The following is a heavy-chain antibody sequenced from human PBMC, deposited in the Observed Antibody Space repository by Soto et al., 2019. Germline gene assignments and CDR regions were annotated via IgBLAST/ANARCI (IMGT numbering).Heavy chain of an antibody. J-gene: IGHJ4*02. Sequence: QVQLQESGPGLVKPSGTLSLTCDVFGASITSSNWWSWVSKSPGGGLEGFGEVFHGGSTNYHPSLTSRVTVSVHKYKNQFALILPSLTAADAAVSYGARDRRNFAVPFDNWGQGIRVTFSS. CDR1: GASITSSNW. CDR3: ARDRRNFAVPFDN. CDR2: VFHGGST. V-gene: IGHV4-4*02.